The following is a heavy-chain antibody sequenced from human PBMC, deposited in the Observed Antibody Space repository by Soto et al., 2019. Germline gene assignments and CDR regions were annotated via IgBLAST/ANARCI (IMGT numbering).Heavy chain of an antibody. CDR1: GYTFTRYW. D-gene: IGHD3-22*01. J-gene: IGHJ3*02. CDR3: ARRGYDSGGHWDGFDI. Sequence: GESLKISCKGSGYTFTRYWIAWVRQMPGKGLELMGIIYPGDPDTRYSPSFQGQVTMSADKSISTAYLQWSSLEASDTAMYYCARRGYDSGGHWDGFDIWGQGTLVTVSS. V-gene: IGHV5-51*01. CDR2: IYPGDPDT.